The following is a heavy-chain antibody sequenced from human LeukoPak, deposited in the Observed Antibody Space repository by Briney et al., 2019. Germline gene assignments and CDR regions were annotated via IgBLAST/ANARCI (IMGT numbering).Heavy chain of an antibody. V-gene: IGHV4-4*07. J-gene: IGHJ6*04. Sequence: SETLSLTCTVFGGSISSYYWSWIRQPAGKGLEWIGRIYTSGNTNYNPSLKSRVTMSVDTSKNQFSLKLSSVTAADTAVYYCAREHYTLNEWLLDVWGKGTTVTVSS. CDR3: AREHYTLNEWLLDV. CDR1: GGSISSYY. CDR2: IYTSGNT. D-gene: IGHD6-19*01.